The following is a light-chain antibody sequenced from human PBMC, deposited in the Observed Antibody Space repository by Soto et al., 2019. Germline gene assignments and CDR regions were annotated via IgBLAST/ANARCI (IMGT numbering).Light chain of an antibody. Sequence: VWPQSPGTLSLSPGERATLSCRAGQSVSNNYLAWYQQKPGQAPRLLIYGASNSATGIPHRFSVRACGEDLIQIISRLAPEDFAVYYCQAQRSPRTFGQGTKVDNK. CDR3: QAQRSPRT. V-gene: IGKV3-20*01. J-gene: IGKJ1*01. CDR1: QSVSNNY. CDR2: GAS.